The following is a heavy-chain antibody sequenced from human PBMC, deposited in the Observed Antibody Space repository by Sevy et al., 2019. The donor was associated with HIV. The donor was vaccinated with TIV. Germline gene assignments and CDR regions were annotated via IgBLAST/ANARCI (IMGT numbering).Heavy chain of an antibody. CDR3: ASFPSHYYDKSAYSGDDGFDI. J-gene: IGHJ3*02. V-gene: IGHV3-33*01. CDR2: IWNDRSDQ. Sequence: GGSLRLSCAASGFTLSRYGMHWVRQAPGKGLEWLAVIWNDRSDQYYADSVKGRFTISRDNSTNTLYLQMNNLRAEDTAVYYWASFPSHYYDKSAYSGDDGFDIWGQGTMVTVSS. D-gene: IGHD3-22*01. CDR1: GFTLSRYG.